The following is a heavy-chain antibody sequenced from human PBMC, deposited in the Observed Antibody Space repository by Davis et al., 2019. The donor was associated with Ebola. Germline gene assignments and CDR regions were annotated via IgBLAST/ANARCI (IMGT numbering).Heavy chain of an antibody. CDR2: IRYDGSNE. J-gene: IGHJ5*02. Sequence: PGGSLRLSCAASGFTFSSYGMHWVRQAPGKGLEWVAFIRYDGSNEYYVDSVKGRFTISRDNSKNTVYLQMNSLRGEDTAVYYCARTGITHNWFDPWGQGALVTVSS. CDR1: GFTFSSYG. D-gene: IGHD3-10*01. CDR3: ARTGITHNWFDP. V-gene: IGHV3-30*02.